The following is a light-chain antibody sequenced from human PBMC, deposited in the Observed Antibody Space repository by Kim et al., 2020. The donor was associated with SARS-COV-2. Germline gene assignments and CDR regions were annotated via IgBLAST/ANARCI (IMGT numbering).Light chain of an antibody. CDR2: DAS. J-gene: IGKJ4*01. CDR1: QSVSSY. V-gene: IGKV3-11*01. CDR3: QQRSNWPPFT. Sequence: EIVLTQSPATLSLSPGERATLSCRASQSVSSYLAWYQQKPGQAPRLLIYDASNRATGIPARFSGSGSGTDFTFTISSLEPEDFAVYYCQQRSNWPPFTFGGGTKVDIK.